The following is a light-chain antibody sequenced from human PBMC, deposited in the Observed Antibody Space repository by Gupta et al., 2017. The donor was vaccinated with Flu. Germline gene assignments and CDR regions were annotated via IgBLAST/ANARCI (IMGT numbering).Light chain of an antibody. J-gene: IGLJ1*01. CDR3: PTWATDILV. CDR1: SAHSDYA. V-gene: IGLV4-69*01. CDR2: VNSDGSN. Sequence: HLVATQPPSASASLATPVKLTRTLTSAHSDYAVAWHQQQSEQRPRHLLKVNSDGSNHNVVGVPARFSGSSCGAARYIIIARLQSEEDAYYYCPTWATDILVFGPGTKVTVL.